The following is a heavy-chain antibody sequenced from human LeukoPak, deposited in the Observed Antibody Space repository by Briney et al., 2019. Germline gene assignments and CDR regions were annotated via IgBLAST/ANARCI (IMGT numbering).Heavy chain of an antibody. CDR1: GGSFSGYY. V-gene: IGHV4-34*01. D-gene: IGHD1-20*01. CDR3: ARDKCVTGTTCRGGYYGMDV. CDR2: INHSGST. J-gene: IGHJ6*02. Sequence: PSETLSLTCAVYGGSFSGYYWSWIRQPPGKGLEWIAEINHSGSTNYNPSLKSRVTISVDTSKNQFSLKLSSVTAADTAVYYCARDKCVTGTTCRGGYYGMDVWGQGTTVTVSS.